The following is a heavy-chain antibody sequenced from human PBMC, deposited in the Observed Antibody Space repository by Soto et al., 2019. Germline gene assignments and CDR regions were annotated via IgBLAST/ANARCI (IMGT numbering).Heavy chain of an antibody. D-gene: IGHD1-7*01. J-gene: IGHJ6*02. CDR1: GGSISSGGYS. CDR2: IYHSGST. Sequence: SETLSLTCAVSGGSISSGGYSWSWIRQPPGKGLEWIGYIYHSGSTYYNPSLKSRVTISVDRSKNQFSLKLSSVTAADTAVYYCARGGNWNSEGYYYYYGMDVWGQGTTVTVS. CDR3: ARGGNWNSEGYYYYYGMDV. V-gene: IGHV4-30-2*01.